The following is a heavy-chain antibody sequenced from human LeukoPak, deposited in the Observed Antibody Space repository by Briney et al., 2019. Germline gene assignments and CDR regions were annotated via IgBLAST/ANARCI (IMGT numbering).Heavy chain of an antibody. CDR3: ATVTAPSLTTFGY. V-gene: IGHV1-69*13. CDR2: IIPIFGTA. D-gene: IGHD2/OR15-2a*01. CDR1: GGTFSSYA. Sequence: SVKVSCKASGGTFSSYAISWVRQAPGQGLEWMGGIIPIFGTANYAQKFQGRVTITADESTSTAYMELSSLRSEDTAVYYCATVTAPSLTTFGYWGQGTLVTVSS. J-gene: IGHJ4*02.